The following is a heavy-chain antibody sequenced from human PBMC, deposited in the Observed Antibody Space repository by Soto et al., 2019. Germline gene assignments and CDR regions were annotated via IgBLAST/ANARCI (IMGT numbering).Heavy chain of an antibody. CDR3: AKDASSSGPPRWFDP. D-gene: IGHD6-19*01. J-gene: IGHJ5*02. Sequence: EVQLLESGGGLVQPGGSLRLSCAASGFTFSSYAMSWVRQAPGNGLEWVSAISGSGGSTYYADSVKGRFTISRDNSKNALYLHMNSLRAEDTAVYYCAKDASSSGPPRWFDPWGQGTLVTVSS. CDR1: GFTFSSYA. V-gene: IGHV3-23*01. CDR2: ISGSGGST.